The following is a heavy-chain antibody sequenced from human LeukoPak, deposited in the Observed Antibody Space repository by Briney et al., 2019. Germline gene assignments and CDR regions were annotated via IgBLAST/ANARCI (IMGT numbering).Heavy chain of an antibody. CDR1: GGTFSSYA. CDR3: ARALIVGATVDAFDI. J-gene: IGHJ3*02. CDR2: IIPIFGTA. V-gene: IGHV1-69*05. D-gene: IGHD1-26*01. Sequence: SVKVSCKASGGTFSSYAISWVRQAPGQGLEWVGGIIPIFGTANYAQKFQGRVTITTDESTSTAYMELSSLRSEDTAVYYCARALIVGATVDAFDIWGQGTMVTVSS.